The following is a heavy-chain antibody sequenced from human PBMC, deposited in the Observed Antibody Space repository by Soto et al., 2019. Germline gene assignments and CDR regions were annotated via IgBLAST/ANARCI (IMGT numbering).Heavy chain of an antibody. V-gene: IGHV4-34*01. J-gene: IGHJ4*02. D-gene: IGHD3-22*01. CDR3: ARSYWERSITMIVVVTSYFDY. CDR1: GGSFSGYY. CDR2: INHSGST. Sequence: PSETLSLTCAVYGGSFSGYYWSWIRQPPGKGLEWIGEINHSGSTNYNPSLKSRVTISVDTSKKQFSLKLSSVTAADTAVDYCARSYWERSITMIVVVTSYFDYWGQGTLVTV.